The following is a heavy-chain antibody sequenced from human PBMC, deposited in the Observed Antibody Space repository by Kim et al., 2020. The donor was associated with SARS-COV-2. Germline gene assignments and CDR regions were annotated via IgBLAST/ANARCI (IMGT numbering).Heavy chain of an antibody. J-gene: IGHJ6*02. CDR3: AAYKRSIDLDV. D-gene: IGHD1-1*01. Sequence: SETLSLTCTVSGGSITPYYWSWIRQPPWKGLEWIGCVQYSGTTYYNPSLKTRVTISVDTSKNQFSLTVDSVTTADTAVYYCAAYKRSIDLDVWGQGTTVTVSS. V-gene: IGHV4-59*13. CDR2: VQYSGTT. CDR1: GGSITPYY.